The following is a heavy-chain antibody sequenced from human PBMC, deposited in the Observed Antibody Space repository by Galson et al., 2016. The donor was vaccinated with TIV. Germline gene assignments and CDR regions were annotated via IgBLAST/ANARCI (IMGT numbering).Heavy chain of an antibody. CDR2: ISFDGSNK. Sequence: SLRLSCAASGFTFSSYGMHWVRQAPGKGLEWVAVISFDGSNKYYAESVKGRFTISRDTSKNTLYLQMNSLRAEDTAVYYCAKVPSSGFYYYYGMDVWGQGTTVTVSS. J-gene: IGHJ6*02. V-gene: IGHV3-30*18. CDR3: AKVPSSGFYYYYGMDV. CDR1: GFTFSSYG. D-gene: IGHD3-22*01.